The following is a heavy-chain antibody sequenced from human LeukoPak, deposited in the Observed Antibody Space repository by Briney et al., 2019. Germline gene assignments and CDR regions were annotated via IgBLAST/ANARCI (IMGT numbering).Heavy chain of an antibody. J-gene: IGHJ4*02. D-gene: IGHD3-10*01. Sequence: GGSLRLSCAASGFTISSYWMHWVRQGPGKGLVWVSRINPDGSGTSHADSVKGRFTISRDNAKNTLYLQMNSLRAEDTAVYYCARDSGSGSYSGYWGLGTLVTVSS. CDR2: INPDGSGT. CDR1: GFTISSYW. CDR3: ARDSGSGSYSGY. V-gene: IGHV3-74*01.